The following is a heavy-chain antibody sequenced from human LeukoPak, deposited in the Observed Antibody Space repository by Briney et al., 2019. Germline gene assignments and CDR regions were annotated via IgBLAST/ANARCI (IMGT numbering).Heavy chain of an antibody. J-gene: IGHJ4*02. D-gene: IGHD4-23*01. Sequence: ASVKVSCKASGYTFSIYRISWVRQAPGQGLEWMGWISDHNGNTNYAQNLQGRVTMTRDTSASTAYMELRSLRSDDTAVYYCARGLKGYGGNSFGYWGQGTLVTVSS. CDR2: ISDHNGNT. CDR3: ARGLKGYGGNSFGY. CDR1: GYTFSIYR. V-gene: IGHV1-18*01.